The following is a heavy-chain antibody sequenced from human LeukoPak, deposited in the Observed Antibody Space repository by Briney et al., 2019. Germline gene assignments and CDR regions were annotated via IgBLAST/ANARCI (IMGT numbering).Heavy chain of an antibody. D-gene: IGHD3-10*01. CDR2: VNGDGSAT. Sequence: GGSLRLSCAASGFTFSNYWMHWVRQAPGKGLVWVSRVNGDGSATNYADSVKGRFTISRDNAKNTLYLQMNSLSPEDTAVYYCARNHYGSVDSWGQGTLVTVSS. V-gene: IGHV3-74*01. J-gene: IGHJ4*02. CDR1: GFTFSNYW. CDR3: ARNHYGSVDS.